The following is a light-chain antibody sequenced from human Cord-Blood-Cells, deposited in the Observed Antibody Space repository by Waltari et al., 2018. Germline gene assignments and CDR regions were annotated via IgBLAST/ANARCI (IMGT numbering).Light chain of an antibody. CDR2: EGS. J-gene: IGLJ2*01. V-gene: IGLV2-23*01. CDR1: SSDVGSVNL. Sequence: QSALTQPAPVSGSPGQSITIPCTGTSSDVGSVNLVSWYQPHPGKAPKLMIYEGSKRPSGVSNRFSGSKSGNTASLTISGLQAEDEADYYCCSYAGSSTLVFGGGTKLTVL. CDR3: CSYAGSSTLV.